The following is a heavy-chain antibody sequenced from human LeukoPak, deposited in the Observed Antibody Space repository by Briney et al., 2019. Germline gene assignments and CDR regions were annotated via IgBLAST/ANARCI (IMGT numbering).Heavy chain of an antibody. D-gene: IGHD6-13*01. CDR3: ARDFPFIAAAGPTHYYYYGMDV. CDR1: GYTFTSYG. V-gene: IGHV1-18*01. Sequence: ASVKVSCKASGYTFTSYGISWVRQAPGQGLEWMGWISAYNGNTNYAQKLQGRVTMTTDTSTSTAYMELRSLRSDDTAAYYCARDFPFIAAAGPTHYYYYGMDVWGQGTTVTVSS. CDR2: ISAYNGNT. J-gene: IGHJ6*02.